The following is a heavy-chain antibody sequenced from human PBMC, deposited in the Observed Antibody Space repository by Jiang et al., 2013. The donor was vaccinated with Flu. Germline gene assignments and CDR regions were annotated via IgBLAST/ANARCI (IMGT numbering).Heavy chain of an antibody. J-gene: IGHJ4*02. D-gene: IGHD5-24*01. CDR2: ISYTGFT. CDR3: ARVTRDGYNPTHCDI. CDR1: GGSISTYF. Sequence: GLVKPAETLSLTCSVSGGSISTYFWTWIRQPPGKGLEWIGYISYTGFTNYNPSLKSRVTISVDTSKNQFSLKLSSVTAADTAVYYCARVTRDGYNPTHCDIWGQGTLVTVSS. V-gene: IGHV4-59*01.